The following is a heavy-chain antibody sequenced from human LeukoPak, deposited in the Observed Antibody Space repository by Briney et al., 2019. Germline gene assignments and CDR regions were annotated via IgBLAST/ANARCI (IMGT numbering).Heavy chain of an antibody. CDR2: MYYSGST. J-gene: IGHJ5*02. Sequence: LRLSCAASGFTFSSYSMNWVRQAPGKGLEWIAYMYYSGSTYYSPSLKSRVTMSADTSKNQLSLKLSSVTAADTAVYYCARPYYYDSRIDPWGQGILVTVSS. CDR3: ARPYYYDSRIDP. CDR1: GFTFSSYS. D-gene: IGHD3-22*01. V-gene: IGHV4-30-4*08.